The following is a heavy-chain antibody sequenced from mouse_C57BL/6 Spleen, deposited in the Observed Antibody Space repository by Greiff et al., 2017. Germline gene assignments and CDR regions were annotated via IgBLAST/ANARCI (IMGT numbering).Heavy chain of an antibody. V-gene: IGHV1-26*01. J-gene: IGHJ4*01. CDR1: GYTFTDYY. CDR2: INPNNGGT. CDR3: ARRGTVHAMDY. Sequence: EVQLQQSGPELVKPGASVKISCKASGYTFTDYYMNWVKQSHGKSLEWIGDINPNNGGTSYNQKFKGKATLTVDKSSSTAYMELRSLTSEDSAVYYCARRGTVHAMDYWGQGTSVTVSS.